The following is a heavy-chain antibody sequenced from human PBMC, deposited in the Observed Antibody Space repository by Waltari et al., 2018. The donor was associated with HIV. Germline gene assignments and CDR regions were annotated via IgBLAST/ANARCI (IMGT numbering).Heavy chain of an antibody. D-gene: IGHD6-19*01. CDR3: ARAVDSPDGVDV. Sequence: EVQLVQSGTEVKKPGESLKISCKASGYSFSIFWIVWVRQVPGQGLEWIGIILPRDADTKYSPSFQGQVTRSVDEASTTAYLQWRSLKASDTAMYFCARAVDSPDGVDVWGQGTTVTVSS. J-gene: IGHJ6*02. CDR2: ILPRDADT. CDR1: GYSFSIFW. V-gene: IGHV5-51*03.